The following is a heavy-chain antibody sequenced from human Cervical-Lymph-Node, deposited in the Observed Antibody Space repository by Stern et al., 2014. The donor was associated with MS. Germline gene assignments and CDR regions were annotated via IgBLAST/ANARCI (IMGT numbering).Heavy chain of an antibody. CDR1: DDSIRSYY. V-gene: IGHV4-59*01. CDR2: ISDSGSA. D-gene: IGHD2-15*01. CDR3: ARGINWLDA. Sequence: QVQLQESGPGLVKPSETLPLTCTVSDDSIRSYYWTWIRQPPGKGLQWIGYISDSGSAYYNPSLQSRVTISLDTSNNQVSVKLSSVTAADTAVYYCARGINWLDAWGQGSLVTVSS. J-gene: IGHJ5*01.